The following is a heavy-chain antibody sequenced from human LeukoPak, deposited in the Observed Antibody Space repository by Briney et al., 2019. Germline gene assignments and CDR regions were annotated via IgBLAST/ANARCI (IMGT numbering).Heavy chain of an antibody. V-gene: IGHV3-48*03. Sequence: PGGSLRLSCAASGFTFSSYEMNWVRQAPGKRLGWVSYISSSGSTIYYADSVKGRFTISRDNAKNSLYLQMNSLRAEDTAVYYCAELGITMIGGVWGKGTTVTISS. CDR2: ISSSGSTI. J-gene: IGHJ6*04. CDR1: GFTFSSYE. CDR3: AELGITMIGGV. D-gene: IGHD3-10*02.